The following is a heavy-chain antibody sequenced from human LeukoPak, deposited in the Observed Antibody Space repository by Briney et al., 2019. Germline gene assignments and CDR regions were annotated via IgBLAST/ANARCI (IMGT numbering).Heavy chain of an antibody. CDR1: GYTFTSYG. Sequence: ASVKVSCKASGYTFTSYGISWVRQAPGQGLEWMGWISAYNGNTNYAQKLQGRVTMTTDTSTSTAYMELRSLRSDDTAVYYCAIVCHSIAAAGTRWFDPWGQGTLVTVSS. J-gene: IGHJ5*02. CDR2: ISAYNGNT. V-gene: IGHV1-18*01. CDR3: AIVCHSIAAAGTRWFDP. D-gene: IGHD6-13*01.